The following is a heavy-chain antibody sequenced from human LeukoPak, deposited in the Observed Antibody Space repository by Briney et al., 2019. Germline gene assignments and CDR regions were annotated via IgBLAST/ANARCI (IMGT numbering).Heavy chain of an antibody. D-gene: IGHD6-13*01. CDR3: ARDRSWQLVPNY. J-gene: IGHJ4*02. CDR1: GGSFSGYY. CDR2: FYYSGST. V-gene: IGHV4-34*01. Sequence: PSETLSLTCAVYGGSFSGYYWGWIRQPPGKGLEWIGSFYYSGSTYYSPSLKSRVTISVDTSKNQFSLQLNSVTAADTAVYYCARDRSWQLVPNYWGQGTLVTVSS.